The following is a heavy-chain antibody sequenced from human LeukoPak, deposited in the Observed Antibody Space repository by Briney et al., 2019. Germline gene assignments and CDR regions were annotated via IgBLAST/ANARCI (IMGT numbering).Heavy chain of an antibody. V-gene: IGHV1-69*13. CDR2: IIPIFGTA. J-gene: IGHJ4*02. D-gene: IGHD3-16*02. CDR3: AGEVITFGGVIVRTYYFDY. CDR1: GGTFSSYA. Sequence: ASVKVSCKASGGTFSSYAISWVRQAPGQGLEWMGGIIPIFGTANYAQKFQGRVTITADESTSTAYMELSSLRSEDTAVYYCAGEVITFGGVIVRTYYFDYWGQGTLVTVSS.